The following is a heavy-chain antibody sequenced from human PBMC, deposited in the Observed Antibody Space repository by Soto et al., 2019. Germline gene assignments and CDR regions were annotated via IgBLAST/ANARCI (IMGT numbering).Heavy chain of an antibody. CDR3: AKVLLLRFLEWPPGLDY. J-gene: IGHJ4*02. Sequence: GSLRLSCAASGFTFSSYGMHWARQAPGKGLEWVAVISYDGSNKYYADSVKGRFTISRDNSKNTLYLQMNSLRAEDTAVYYCAKVLLLRFLEWPPGLDYWGQGTLVTVSS. V-gene: IGHV3-30*18. CDR1: GFTFSSYG. D-gene: IGHD3-3*01. CDR2: ISYDGSNK.